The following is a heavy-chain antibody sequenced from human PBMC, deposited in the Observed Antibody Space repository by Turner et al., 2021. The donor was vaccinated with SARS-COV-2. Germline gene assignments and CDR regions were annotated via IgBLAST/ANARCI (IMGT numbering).Heavy chain of an antibody. CDR1: GFTFSSYS. Sequence: EVQLVESGGGLVQPGESLRLSCAASGFTFSSYSMNWVRQAPGKGLEWVSYISSSSSTIYYADSVKGRFTISRDNAKNSLYLQMNSLRAEDTAVYYCARDLGSIAVANWGQGTLVTVSS. J-gene: IGHJ4*02. D-gene: IGHD6-19*01. CDR3: ARDLGSIAVAN. CDR2: ISSSSSTI. V-gene: IGHV3-48*01.